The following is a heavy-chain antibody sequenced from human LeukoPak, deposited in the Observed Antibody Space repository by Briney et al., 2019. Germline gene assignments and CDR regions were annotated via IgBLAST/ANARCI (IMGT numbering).Heavy chain of an antibody. Sequence: SETLSLPCAVSGYSISSGYYWGCIRQPPGKGLEWIGGIQHSVSTYYNPSLKRRVIISVNTSKNQSSLKLSTVTGADTAVEYCVRHFGVLVGATPYYFDYWGQGTLVTVSS. CDR2: IQHSVST. CDR1: GYSISSGYY. J-gene: IGHJ4*02. D-gene: IGHD1-26*01. CDR3: VRHFGVLVGATPYYFDY. V-gene: IGHV4-38-2*01.